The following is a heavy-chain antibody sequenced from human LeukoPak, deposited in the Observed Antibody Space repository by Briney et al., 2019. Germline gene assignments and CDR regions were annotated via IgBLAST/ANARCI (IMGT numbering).Heavy chain of an antibody. CDR1: GFTVSSNY. CDR2: IYSGGST. V-gene: IGHV3-66*01. Sequence: TGGSLRLSCAASGFTVSSNYMSWVRQAPGKGLEWVSVIYSGGSTYYADSVKGRFTISRDNSKNTLYLQMNSLRDEDTAVYYCARVGDFWSGSKLPPYYYYGMDVWGQGTTVTVSS. J-gene: IGHJ6*02. D-gene: IGHD3-3*01. CDR3: ARVGDFWSGSKLPPYYYYGMDV.